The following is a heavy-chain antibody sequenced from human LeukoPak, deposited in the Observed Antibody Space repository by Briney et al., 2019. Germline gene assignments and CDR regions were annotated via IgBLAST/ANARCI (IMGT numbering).Heavy chain of an antibody. Sequence: PGEYLRISCKGSGYSFTSYWISWVRQMPGKGLEWMGRIDTSDSYTNYSPSFQGHVTISADKSISTAYLQWSSLKASDTAMYYCAGAGIAVAGNAEYFQHWGQGTLVTVYS. V-gene: IGHV5-10-1*01. CDR2: IDTSDSYT. D-gene: IGHD6-19*01. CDR1: GYSFTSYW. J-gene: IGHJ1*01. CDR3: AGAGIAVAGNAEYFQH.